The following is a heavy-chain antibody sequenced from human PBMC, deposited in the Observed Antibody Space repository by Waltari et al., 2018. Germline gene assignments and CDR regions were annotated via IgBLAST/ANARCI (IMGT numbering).Heavy chain of an antibody. J-gene: IGHJ4*02. V-gene: IGHV4-4*07. Sequence: QVQLQESGPGLVKPSETLSLTCTVSGGSISSYYWSWIRQPAGKGLEWIGRIYTSGSTNYNPSLKSRVTMSVDTSKNQFSLKLSSVTAADTAVYYCARDREDIVLMVYNYYFDYWGQGTLVTVSS. CDR1: GGSISSYY. D-gene: IGHD2-8*01. CDR2: IYTSGST. CDR3: ARDREDIVLMVYNYYFDY.